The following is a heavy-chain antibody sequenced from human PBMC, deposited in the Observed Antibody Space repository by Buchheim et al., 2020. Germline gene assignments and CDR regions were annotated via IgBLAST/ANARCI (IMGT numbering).Heavy chain of an antibody. CDR1: GGSISSYY. CDR3: ARGSGSYFRRFDS. V-gene: IGHV4-59*01. CDR2: HYYSGAV. D-gene: IGHD3-10*01. Sequence: QVQLQESGPGLVKPSETLSLTCNLSGGSISSYYWNWIRQTPEKGLEWIGYHYYSGAVNYNPSLRSRVTISVDTSKNQFPLNLRSVTAADSAVYYCARGSGSYFRRFDSWGQG. J-gene: IGHJ4*02.